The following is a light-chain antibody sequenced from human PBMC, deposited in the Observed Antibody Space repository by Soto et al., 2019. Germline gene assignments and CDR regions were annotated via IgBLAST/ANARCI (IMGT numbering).Light chain of an antibody. V-gene: IGLV2-8*01. Sequence: QSALTQPPSASGSPGQSVAISCTGTSSDVGGYNYVSWYQQHPGKAPKLMIYEVNKRPSGVPDRFSGSKSGNTASLTVSGLQAEDEADYYCAAWDDSLIGLWVFGGGTKLTVL. J-gene: IGLJ3*02. CDR3: AAWDDSLIGLWV. CDR2: EVN. CDR1: SSDVGGYNY.